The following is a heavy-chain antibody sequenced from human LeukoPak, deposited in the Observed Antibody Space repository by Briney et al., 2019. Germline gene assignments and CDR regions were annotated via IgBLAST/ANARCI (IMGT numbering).Heavy chain of an antibody. Sequence: PSETLSLTCTVSGGSISSSSYYWGWIRQPPGKGLEWIGSIYYSGSTYYNPSLKSRVTISVDTSKNQFSLKLSSVTAAETAVYYCVIPKDGNSFDIWGQGTMFTVSS. CDR3: VIPKDGNSFDI. V-gene: IGHV4-39*01. CDR2: IYYSGST. J-gene: IGHJ3*02. D-gene: IGHD1-14*01. CDR1: GGSISSSSYY.